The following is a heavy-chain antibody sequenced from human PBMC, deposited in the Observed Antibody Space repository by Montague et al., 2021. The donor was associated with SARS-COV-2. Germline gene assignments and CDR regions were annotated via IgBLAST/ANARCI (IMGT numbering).Heavy chain of an antibody. D-gene: IGHD3-10*01. CDR1: GGSISSGSYY. V-gene: IGHV4-61*02. CDR3: ARVGVGTMVRGVIPAYYYYGMDV. J-gene: IGHJ6*02. CDR2: IYTSGST. Sequence: TLSLTCTVSGGSISSGSYYWSWIRPPAGKGLEWIGRIYTSGSTNYNPSLKSRVTISVATSKNQFSLKLNSVTAADTAVYYCARVGVGTMVRGVIPAYYYYGMDVWGQGTPVTVSS.